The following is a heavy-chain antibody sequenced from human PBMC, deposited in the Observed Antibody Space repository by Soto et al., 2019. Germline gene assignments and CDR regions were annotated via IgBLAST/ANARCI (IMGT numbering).Heavy chain of an antibody. J-gene: IGHJ6*02. D-gene: IGHD2-21*01. Sequence: ASVKVSCKASGYTFTGYYMHWVRQAPGQGLEWMVRINPNSGGTNYAQKFQGWVTMTRDTSISTAYMELSRLRSDDTAVYYCARVAGINARSAELDVCGQGTTVTV. CDR2: INPNSGGT. CDR3: ARVAGINARSAELDV. V-gene: IGHV1-2*04. CDR1: GYTFTGYY.